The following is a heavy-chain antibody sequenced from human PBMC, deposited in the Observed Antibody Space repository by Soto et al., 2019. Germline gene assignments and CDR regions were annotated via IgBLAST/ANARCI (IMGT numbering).Heavy chain of an antibody. V-gene: IGHV3-23*01. CDR2: ISGSGGSA. J-gene: IGHJ4*02. D-gene: IGHD4-17*01. Sequence: VQLLESGGGLVQPGGSLRLSCAASGFTFSNYGMNWVRQAPGKGLEWVSEISGSGGSAYYADSVKGRFTISRDNSKNTLYLQMNSLRAEDTAIYYCAKADSVDYGEFDYWGQGTLVTVSS. CDR1: GFTFSNYG. CDR3: AKADSVDYGEFDY.